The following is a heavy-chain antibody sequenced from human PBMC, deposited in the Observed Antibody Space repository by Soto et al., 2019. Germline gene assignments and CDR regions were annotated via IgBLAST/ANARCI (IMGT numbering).Heavy chain of an antibody. V-gene: IGHV1-2*04. CDR2: INPNNGAT. CDR1: GYTFTGYY. CDR3: ATTCAVGSTTAWCMDV. Sequence: ASVKVSCKASGYTFTGYYMHWVRQAPGQGLEWMGWINPNNGATKYAQKFQGWLTMTRDTSISTAYLELSRLRSDDTAVYYCATTCAVGSTTAWCMDVWGQGTTVTVSS. J-gene: IGHJ6*02. D-gene: IGHD1-1*01.